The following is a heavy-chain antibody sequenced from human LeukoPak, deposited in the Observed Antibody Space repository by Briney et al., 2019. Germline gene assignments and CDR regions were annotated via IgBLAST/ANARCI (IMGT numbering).Heavy chain of an antibody. CDR2: IIPDSGGT. CDR1: GYTLTEYY. CDR3: STEDKYCTGANCGVF. V-gene: IGHV1-2*02. J-gene: IGHJ4*02. Sequence: GASVKVSCKASGYTLTEYYIHWVRQAPGQGLEWVGFIIPDSGGTTYQQNFQGRVTMTRDTSISTFYMELSSLGPDDTAVYYCSTEDKYCTGANCGVFWGQGTLVTVSS. D-gene: IGHD2-8*02.